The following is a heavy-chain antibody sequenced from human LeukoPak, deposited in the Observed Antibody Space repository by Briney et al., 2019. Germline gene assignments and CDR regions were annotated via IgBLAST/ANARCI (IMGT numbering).Heavy chain of an antibody. D-gene: IGHD6-19*01. CDR2: IYPGDSDT. Sequence: GESLKISCQGSGYSFTRYWIGRVRQMPGKGLEWMGIIYPGDSDTRYSPSFQGQVAISADKSTSTAYLQWSSLKALDTAMYSCARPSISWYQDYWGPGTLVTVSS. V-gene: IGHV5-51*01. CDR3: ARPSISWYQDY. CDR1: GYSFTRYW. J-gene: IGHJ4*02.